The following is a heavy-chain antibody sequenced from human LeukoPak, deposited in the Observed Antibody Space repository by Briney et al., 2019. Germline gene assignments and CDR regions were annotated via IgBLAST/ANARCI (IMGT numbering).Heavy chain of an antibody. D-gene: IGHD1-1*01. J-gene: IGHJ4*02. CDR3: ARDSTTGTFDY. CDR2: ISYDGSNK. CDR1: GFTFSSYA. V-gene: IGHV3-30-3*01. Sequence: GGSLRLSCAASGFTFSSYAMHWVRQAPGKGLECVAVISYDGSNKYYADSVKGRFTISRDNSKNTLYLQMNSLRAEDTAVYYCARDSTTGTFDYWGQGTLVTVSS.